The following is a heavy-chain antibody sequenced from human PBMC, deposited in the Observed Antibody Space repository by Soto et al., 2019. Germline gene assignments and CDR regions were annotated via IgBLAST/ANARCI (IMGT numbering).Heavy chain of an antibody. CDR1: GYNFATHW. D-gene: IGHD2-15*01. CDR2: IYPGDSDT. V-gene: IGHV5-51*01. CDR3: ARPPEGYCSGGNCHFDY. J-gene: IGHJ4*02. Sequence: GESLKISCKGSGYNFATHWVAWVRQMPGKGLEWMGIIYPGDSDTTYSPSFQGRVNISVDKSLNTAYLQWNSLKASDTAMYYCARPPEGYCSGGNCHFDYWGQGTLVTV.